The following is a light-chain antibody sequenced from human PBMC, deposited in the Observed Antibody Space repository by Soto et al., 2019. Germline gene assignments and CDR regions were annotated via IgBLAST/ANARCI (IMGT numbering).Light chain of an antibody. CDR1: SSDIGDNNY. V-gene: IGLV2-14*03. CDR3: TSYTGSSTLAV. Sequence: QSALTQPASVSGSPGQWITISCTGTSSDIGDNNYVSWYQQHPGKAPKLMIYDVTNRPSGVSNRFSGSKSGNTASLTIAGLQAEDEADYYCTSYTGSSTLAVFGGGTKLTVL. J-gene: IGLJ2*01. CDR2: DVT.